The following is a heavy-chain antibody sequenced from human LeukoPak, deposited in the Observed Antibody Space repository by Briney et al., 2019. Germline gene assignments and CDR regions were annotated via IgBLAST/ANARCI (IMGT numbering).Heavy chain of an antibody. CDR2: INPNSGGT. J-gene: IGHJ4*02. V-gene: IGHV1-2*04. Sequence: ASVKVSCKASGYTFTGYYMHWVRQAPGQGLEWMGWINPNSGGTNYAQKFQGWVTMTRDTSISTAYMELSRLRSDDTAVYYCAGVLHYYGSGSYDYWGQGTLVTVSS. D-gene: IGHD3-10*01. CDR1: GYTFTGYY. CDR3: AGVLHYYGSGSYDY.